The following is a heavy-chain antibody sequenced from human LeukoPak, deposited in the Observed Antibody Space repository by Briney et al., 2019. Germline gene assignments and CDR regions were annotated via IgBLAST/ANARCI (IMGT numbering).Heavy chain of an antibody. J-gene: IGHJ4*02. CDR3: ARGITMARPFDY. D-gene: IGHD6-19*01. CDR1: GFTFDDYG. V-gene: IGHV3-20*04. CDR2: IDWNGGST. Sequence: GGSLRLSCAASGFTFDDYGMSWVRHAPGKGLEWVSGIDWNGGSTAYDDSVKGRFTISRDNARNSLFLQMKSLRAEDTAIYYCARGITMARPFDYWGQGTQVTVSS.